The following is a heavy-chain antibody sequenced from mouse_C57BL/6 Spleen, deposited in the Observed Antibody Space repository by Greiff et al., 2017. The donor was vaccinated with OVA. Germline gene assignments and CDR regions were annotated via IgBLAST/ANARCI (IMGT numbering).Heavy chain of an antibody. V-gene: IGHV14-3*01. Sequence: EVKLVESVAELVRPGASVKLSCTASGFNIKNTYMHWVKQRPEQGLEWIGRIDPANGNTKYAPKFQGKATITADTSSNTAYLQLSSLTSEDTAIYYCARSRQLSRTGFAYWGQGTLVTVSA. CDR3: ARSRQLSRTGFAY. CDR2: IDPANGNT. D-gene: IGHD3-2*02. J-gene: IGHJ3*01. CDR1: GFNIKNTY.